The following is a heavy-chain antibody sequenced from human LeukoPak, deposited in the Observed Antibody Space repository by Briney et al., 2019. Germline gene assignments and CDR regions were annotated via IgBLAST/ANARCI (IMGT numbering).Heavy chain of an antibody. CDR1: GGTFSSYA. CDR3: ARVCGGKDTVCDY. D-gene: IGHD4-23*01. J-gene: IGHJ4*02. CDR2: IIPILGIA. Sequence: GASVKVSCKASGGTFSSYAISWVRQAPGQGLEWMGRIIPILGIANYAQKFQGRVTITADKSTSTAYMELSSLRSEDTAVYYCARVCGGKDTVCDYWGQGTLVTVSS. V-gene: IGHV1-69*04.